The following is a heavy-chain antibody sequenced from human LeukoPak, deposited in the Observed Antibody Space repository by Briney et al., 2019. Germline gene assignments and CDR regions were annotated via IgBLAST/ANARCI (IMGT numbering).Heavy chain of an antibody. CDR2: IVSSGSVK. D-gene: IGHD3-10*01. Sequence: GGSLRLSCTVSEFTFSDYYMSWIRQAPGKGLEWVSYIVSSGSVKYYADSVKGRFTISRDNAKNSLYLQMNSLRAEDTAVYYCARDGSGSYSASFDSWGQGTLVTVSS. V-gene: IGHV3-11*04. CDR3: ARDGSGSYSASFDS. CDR1: EFTFSDYY. J-gene: IGHJ4*02.